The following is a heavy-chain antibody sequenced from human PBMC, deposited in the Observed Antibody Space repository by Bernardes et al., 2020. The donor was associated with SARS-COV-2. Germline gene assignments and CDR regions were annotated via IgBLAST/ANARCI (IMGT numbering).Heavy chain of an antibody. D-gene: IGHD3-10*01. Sequence: GGSLRLSCAASGFTFSSYGMHWVRQAPGRGLEWVAVIWYDGSNKYYVDSVKGRFTISRDNSKNTLYLQMNSLRVEDTALYYCARGERAYYYGTNFDYWGQGTLVTVSS. CDR2: IWYDGSNK. J-gene: IGHJ4*02. CDR3: ARGERAYYYGTNFDY. CDR1: GFTFSSYG. V-gene: IGHV3-33*01.